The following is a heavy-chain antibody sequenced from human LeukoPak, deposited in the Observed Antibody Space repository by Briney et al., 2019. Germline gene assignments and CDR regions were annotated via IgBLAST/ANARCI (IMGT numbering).Heavy chain of an antibody. CDR2: INPNSGGT. CDR1: GYTFTGYY. CDR3: ARDSGYAYSIDY. V-gene: IGHV1-2*02. Sequence: ASVKVSCKASGYTFTGYYMHWVRQAPGQGLEWMRWINPNSGGTNYAQKFQGRVTMTRDTSISTAYMELSRLRSDDTAVYYCARDSGYAYSIDYWGQGTLVTVSS. J-gene: IGHJ4*02. D-gene: IGHD5-12*01.